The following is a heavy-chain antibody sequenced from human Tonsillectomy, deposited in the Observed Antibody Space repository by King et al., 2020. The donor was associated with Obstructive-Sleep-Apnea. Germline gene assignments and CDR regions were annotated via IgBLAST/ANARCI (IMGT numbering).Heavy chain of an antibody. CDR3: ARGGTDYDFWSGYYSLDY. Sequence: VQLVESGGGLVQPGGSLRLSCAASGFTVSSNYMSWVRQALGKGLEWVSVIYSGGSTYYADSVKGRFTISRHNSKNTLYLQMNSLRAEDTAVYYCARGGTDYDFWSGYYSLDYWGQGTLVTVSS. CDR1: GFTVSSNY. CDR2: IYSGGST. J-gene: IGHJ4*02. V-gene: IGHV3-53*04. D-gene: IGHD3-3*01.